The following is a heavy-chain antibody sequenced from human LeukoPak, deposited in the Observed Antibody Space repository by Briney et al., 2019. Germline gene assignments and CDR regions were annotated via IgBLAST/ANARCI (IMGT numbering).Heavy chain of an antibody. CDR3: ARSPYYDSSGYPYYGMDV. Sequence: PSETLSLTCAVYGGSFSGYYWSWIRQPPGKGLEWIGEINHSGSTNYNPSLKSRVTISVDTSRNQFSLKLSSVTATDTAVYYCARSPYYDSSGYPYYGMDVWGQGTTVTVSS. V-gene: IGHV4-34*01. J-gene: IGHJ6*02. CDR2: INHSGST. CDR1: GGSFSGYY. D-gene: IGHD3-22*01.